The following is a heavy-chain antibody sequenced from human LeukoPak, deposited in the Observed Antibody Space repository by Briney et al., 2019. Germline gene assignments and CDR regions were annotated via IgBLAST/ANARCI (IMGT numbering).Heavy chain of an antibody. V-gene: IGHV3-23*01. D-gene: IGHD1-1*01. CDR1: GFTFSNYA. Sequence: GGSLRLSCAASGFTFSNYAMSWVRQAPGKGLEWVSGISGSDGTTYYADSVKGRFTISRDNSKNTLYLQMNSLRAEDTAVYYCAKDGSFLLTYFDYWGQGTLVTVSS. CDR3: AKDGSFLLTYFDY. CDR2: ISGSDGTT. J-gene: IGHJ4*02.